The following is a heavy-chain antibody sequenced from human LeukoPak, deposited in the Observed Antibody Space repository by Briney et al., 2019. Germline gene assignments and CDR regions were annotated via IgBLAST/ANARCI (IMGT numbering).Heavy chain of an antibody. V-gene: IGHV4-59*01. J-gene: IGHJ3*02. CDR3: AREVLIAAAGTSEFDAFDI. Sequence: PSETLSLTCTVSGGSISSYYWSWIRQPSGKGLEWIGYIYYSGSTNYNPSLKSRVTISVDTSKNQFSLKLSSVTAADTAVYYCAREVLIAAAGTSEFDAFDIWGQGTMVTVSS. CDR2: IYYSGST. D-gene: IGHD6-13*01. CDR1: GGSISSYY.